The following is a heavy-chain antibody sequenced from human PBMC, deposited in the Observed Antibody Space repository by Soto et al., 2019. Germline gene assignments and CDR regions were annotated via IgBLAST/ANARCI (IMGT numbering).Heavy chain of an antibody. CDR1: GGSMSPYY. Sequence: PSETLSLTCXVFGGSMSPYYWSWIRQSPGKGLEWIANIYYRGNTNYNPSLESRVTISIDTSKNQFSLKLNSLTAADTAVYYCARHSKKTGDFDYYYGMDVWGQGTTVTVSS. J-gene: IGHJ6*02. D-gene: IGHD7-27*01. V-gene: IGHV4-59*08. CDR3: ARHSKKTGDFDYYYGMDV. CDR2: IYYRGNT.